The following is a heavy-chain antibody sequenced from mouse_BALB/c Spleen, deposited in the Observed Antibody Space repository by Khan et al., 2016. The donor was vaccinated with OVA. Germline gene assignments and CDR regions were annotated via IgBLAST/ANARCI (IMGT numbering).Heavy chain of an antibody. Sequence: QLQQPGPELVRPGVSVKISCKGSGYTFTDYSMHWVKQSHAKSLEWIGVISTDSVNTNYNQKFKGKATLTVDKSSSTAYMELARMTSEDSAIYYCAIRDYFDYWGQGTTLTVSS. CDR3: AIRDYFDY. CDR2: ISTDSVNT. CDR1: GYTFTDYS. J-gene: IGHJ2*01. V-gene: IGHV1S137*01.